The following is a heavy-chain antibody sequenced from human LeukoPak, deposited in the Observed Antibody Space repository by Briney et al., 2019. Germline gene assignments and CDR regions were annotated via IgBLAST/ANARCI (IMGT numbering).Heavy chain of an antibody. CDR1: GYTFTSYD. CDR2: LNPNIGNT. Sequence: GASVKVSCKASGYTFTSYDINWVRQATGQGLEWMGGLNPNIGNTGYAQKFQGRVTMTRNTSISTAYLEMSSLTSEDTAVYYCARGHGVWYYFDSSGSLFDYWGQGTLVTVSS. J-gene: IGHJ4*02. D-gene: IGHD3-22*01. V-gene: IGHV1-8*01. CDR3: ARGHGVWYYFDSSGSLFDY.